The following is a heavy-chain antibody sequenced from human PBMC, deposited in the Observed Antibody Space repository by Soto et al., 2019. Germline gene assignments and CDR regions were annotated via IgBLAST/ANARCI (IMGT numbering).Heavy chain of an antibody. CDR3: ARDPLGSSGSFDY. CDR1: GFTFTNSA. D-gene: IGHD6-19*01. CDR2: IVVGSGNT. J-gene: IGHJ4*02. Sequence: GASVKVSCKASGFTFTNSAVQWVRQARGQRLEWIGWIVVGSGNTNYAQKFQERVTITRDMSTSTAYMELSSLRSEGTAVYYCARDPLGSSGSFDYWGQGTLVTVSS. V-gene: IGHV1-58*01.